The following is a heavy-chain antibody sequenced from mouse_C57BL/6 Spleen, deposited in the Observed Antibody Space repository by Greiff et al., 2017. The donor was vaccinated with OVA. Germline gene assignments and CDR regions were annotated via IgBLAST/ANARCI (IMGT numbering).Heavy chain of an antibody. CDR1: GFSLTSYG. J-gene: IGHJ3*01. V-gene: IGHV2-2*01. CDR2: IWSGGST. CDR3: ARNLEGFAY. Sequence: VMLVESGPGLVQPSQSLSITCTVSGFSLTSYGVHWVRQSPGKGLEWLGVIWSGGSTDYNAAFISRLSISKDNSKSQVFFKMNSLQADDTAIYYCARNLEGFAYWGQGTLVTVSA.